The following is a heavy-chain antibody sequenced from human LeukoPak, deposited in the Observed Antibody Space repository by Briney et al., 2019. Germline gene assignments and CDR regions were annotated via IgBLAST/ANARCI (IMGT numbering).Heavy chain of an antibody. V-gene: IGHV3-48*02. CDR1: AFTFSSYS. J-gene: IGHJ4*02. Sequence: GGSLRLSCTASAFTFSSYSMNWVRQAPGKGLEWVSYISSSSSTIYYADSVKGRFTVSRDNAKNSLYLQMNSLRDEDTAVYYCARVRDLTGYYNLDYWGQGTLVTVSS. CDR2: ISSSSSTI. CDR3: ARVRDLTGYYNLDY. D-gene: IGHD3-9*01.